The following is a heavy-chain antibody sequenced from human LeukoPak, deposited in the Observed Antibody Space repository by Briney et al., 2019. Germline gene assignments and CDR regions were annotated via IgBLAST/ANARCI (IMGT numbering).Heavy chain of an antibody. CDR3: ATSPRRALANWFDP. D-gene: IGHD3-3*02. CDR2: IYFSGNT. J-gene: IGHJ5*02. V-gene: IGHV4-39*07. CDR1: GGSISSTSYY. Sequence: SETLSLTCTVSGGSISSTSYYWGWIRQPPGKGLEWIGSIYFSGNTYYYPSLKSRVTISVDTSKNQFSLKLSSVTAADTAVYYCATSPRRALANWFDPWGQGILVTVSS.